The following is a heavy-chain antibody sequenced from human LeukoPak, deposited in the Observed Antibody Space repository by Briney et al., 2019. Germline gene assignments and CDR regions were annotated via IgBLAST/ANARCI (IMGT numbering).Heavy chain of an antibody. Sequence: SETLSLTCTVSGGSISIANYFWGWIRQPPGKGLEWIGSIYYSGSTYYNPSLKSRVTISVDTSKNQFSLKLSSVTAADTAVYYCARQRGGQLLPFDPWGQGTLVTVSS. CDR2: IYYSGST. D-gene: IGHD2-2*01. CDR1: GGSISIANYF. CDR3: ARQRGGQLLPFDP. J-gene: IGHJ5*02. V-gene: IGHV4-39*01.